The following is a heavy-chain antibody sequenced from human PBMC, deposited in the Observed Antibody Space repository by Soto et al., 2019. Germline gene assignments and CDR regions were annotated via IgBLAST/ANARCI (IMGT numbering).Heavy chain of an antibody. CDR2: INPGGYST. D-gene: IGHD3-10*01. CDR1: GYTFTNYH. CDR3: AIDGGSGTYYVDY. Sequence: ASVKVSCKASGYTFTNYHIHWVRQVPGQGLEWMGIINPGGYSTSYAQKFQGRVTVTRDSSTSTVDMELSSLRSEDTAVYYCAIDGGSGTYYVDYWGQESRSPSPQ. J-gene: IGHJ4*01. V-gene: IGHV1-46*01.